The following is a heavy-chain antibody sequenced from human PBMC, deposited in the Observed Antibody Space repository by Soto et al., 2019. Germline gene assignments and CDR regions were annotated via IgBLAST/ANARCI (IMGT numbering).Heavy chain of an antibody. CDR1: GYIFTSYG. CDR3: ARGSYISSRYSLDY. Sequence: ASVKVSCKASGYIFTSYGISWVRQAPGQGLEWMGWISGHNGNTEYAQKLQGRLTMTTDTSTTTASMELRSLRSDDTAVYYCARGSYISSRYSLDYWGQGTLVTVSS. D-gene: IGHD6-13*01. J-gene: IGHJ4*02. V-gene: IGHV1-18*04. CDR2: ISGHNGNT.